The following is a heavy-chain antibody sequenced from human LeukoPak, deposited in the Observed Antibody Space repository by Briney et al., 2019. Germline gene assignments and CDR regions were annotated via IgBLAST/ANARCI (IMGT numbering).Heavy chain of an antibody. V-gene: IGHV4-4*02. Sequence: PSETLSLTCAVSGGSISSSNWWSWVRQPPGKGLEWIGEIYHSGSTNYNPSLKSRVTISVDRSKNQFSLKLSSVTAADTAVYYCAREQAVAALFDYWGQGTLVTVSS. D-gene: IGHD6-19*01. CDR3: AREQAVAALFDY. J-gene: IGHJ4*02. CDR1: GGSISSSNW. CDR2: IYHSGST.